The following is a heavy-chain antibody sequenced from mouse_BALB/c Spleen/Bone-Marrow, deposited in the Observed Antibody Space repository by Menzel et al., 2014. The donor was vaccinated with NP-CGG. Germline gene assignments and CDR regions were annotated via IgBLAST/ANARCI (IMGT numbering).Heavy chain of an antibody. Sequence: QVQLKESGAELVMPGASVKMSCKASGYTFTDYWIHWVKPRPGQGLEWIGAIDTSYTYTTYNQKFKGKATLTVDASSSTAYIQLSSPTSEDSAVYYCANIYYGDYGWFSYWGQGTLVTVSA. J-gene: IGHJ3*01. V-gene: IGHV1-69*01. CDR2: IDTSYTYT. D-gene: IGHD2-13*01. CDR1: GYTFTDYW. CDR3: ANIYYGDYGWFSY.